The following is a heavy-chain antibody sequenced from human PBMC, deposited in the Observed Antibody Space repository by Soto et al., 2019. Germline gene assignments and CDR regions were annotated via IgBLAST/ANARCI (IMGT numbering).Heavy chain of an antibody. V-gene: IGHV1-69*13. J-gene: IGHJ6*02. Sequence: ASVKVSCEESRGTFSSYAIRWVRQAPGQGLEWMGGIIPIFGTANYAQKFQGRVTITADESTSTAYMELSSLRSEDTAVYYCARVRRSRDDPFGYYYGMYVWGQGTTVTVSS. CDR2: IIPIFGTA. CDR1: RGTFSSYA. D-gene: IGHD3-3*01. CDR3: ARVRRSRDDPFGYYYGMYV.